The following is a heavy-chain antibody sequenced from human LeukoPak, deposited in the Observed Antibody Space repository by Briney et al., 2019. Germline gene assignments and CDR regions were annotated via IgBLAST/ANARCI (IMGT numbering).Heavy chain of an antibody. V-gene: IGHV3-11*06. CDR3: ASAQTLYRGYDSNWFDP. CDR2: ISSSSSYT. J-gene: IGHJ5*02. Sequence: PGGSLRLSCAASGFTFSDYYMSWIRQAPGKGLEWVSYISSSSSYTNYADSVKGRFTISSDNAKNSLYLQMNSLRAEDTAVYYCASAQTLYRGYDSNWFDPWGQGTLVTVSS. CDR1: GFTFSDYY. D-gene: IGHD5-12*01.